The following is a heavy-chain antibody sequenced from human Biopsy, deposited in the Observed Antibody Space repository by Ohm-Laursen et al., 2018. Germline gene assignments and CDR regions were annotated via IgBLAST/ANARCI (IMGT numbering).Heavy chain of an antibody. Sequence: EASVKVSCNASSCTFTDYNIHWMRQAPGQGLEWLGYINCKTGATNYAQKFQGTVTMTRDTSISTAYLALGSLRSADTAIYYCARDPLNGHKHFDYWGQGSLVTVSS. CDR1: SCTFTDYN. CDR3: ARDPLNGHKHFDY. V-gene: IGHV1-2*02. CDR2: INCKTGAT. J-gene: IGHJ4*02. D-gene: IGHD2-8*01.